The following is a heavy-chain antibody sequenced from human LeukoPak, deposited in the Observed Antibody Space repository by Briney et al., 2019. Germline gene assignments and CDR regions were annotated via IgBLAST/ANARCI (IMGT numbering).Heavy chain of an antibody. Sequence: SETLSLTCTVSGGSISSYYWSWIRQPAGKGLEWIGRIYTSGSTYYNPSLESRVTISVDNSKNQFSLKLSSVTAADTAVYYCASYTSSGSYFGYWGQGTLVTVSS. D-gene: IGHD1-26*01. CDR2: IYTSGST. CDR3: ASYTSSGSYFGY. V-gene: IGHV4-4*07. J-gene: IGHJ4*02. CDR1: GGSISSYY.